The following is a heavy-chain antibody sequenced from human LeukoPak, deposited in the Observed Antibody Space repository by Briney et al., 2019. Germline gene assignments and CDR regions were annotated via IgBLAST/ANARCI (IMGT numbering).Heavy chain of an antibody. CDR1: SGSIKSHY. CDR2: IFNGGVT. Sequence: SETLSLTCTVSSGSIKSHYWSWIRQPPGKGLERIGYIFNGGVTNYNPSLKSRVTMSVDTSRDQFSLRLSSVTAADTAIYYCASRPAGSTWYGIFDYWSQGTLVTVSS. V-gene: IGHV4-59*11. J-gene: IGHJ4*02. D-gene: IGHD6-13*01. CDR3: ASRPAGSTWYGIFDY.